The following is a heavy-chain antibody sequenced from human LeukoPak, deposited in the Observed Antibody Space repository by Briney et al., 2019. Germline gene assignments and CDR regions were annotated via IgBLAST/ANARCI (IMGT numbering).Heavy chain of an antibody. CDR1: GSGLTVSSNY. V-gene: IGHV3-66*01. D-gene: IGHD3-22*01. Sequence: PGGSLRLSCAASGSGLTVSSNYMSWVRQAPGKGLEWVSVMYSGGGTYYADSVKGRFTISRDNSKNTVHLQMNSLRAEDTAVYYCARGSDSSGYSRGCFDPWGQGTLVTVSS. J-gene: IGHJ5*02. CDR3: ARGSDSSGYSRGCFDP. CDR2: MYSGGGT.